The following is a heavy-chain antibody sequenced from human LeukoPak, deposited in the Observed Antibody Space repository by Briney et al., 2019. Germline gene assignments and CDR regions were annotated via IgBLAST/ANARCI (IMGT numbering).Heavy chain of an antibody. J-gene: IGHJ4*02. D-gene: IGHD5-12*01. V-gene: IGHV1-2*02. CDR2: INPNSGGT. CDR3: ASAYSGNDLSQLDY. CDR1: GYTFTDYY. Sequence: ASVKVSCKASGYTFTDYYMYWVRQAPGQGLEWVGWINPNSGGTSYAQKFQGRATMTRVTSISTAYMELNRLRSDDTAVYYCASAYSGNDLSQLDYWGQGTLVTVSS.